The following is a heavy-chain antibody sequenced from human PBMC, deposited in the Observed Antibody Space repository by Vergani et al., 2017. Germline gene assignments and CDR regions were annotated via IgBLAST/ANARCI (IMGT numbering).Heavy chain of an antibody. Sequence: QLQLQESGPGLVKPSETLSLSCRVSGDSISRSHYYWGWIRQAPGKELEWIGSIYYTGSTFYNPSLKSRITISMDTPENQISLTLNSVTPADTATYYCARPALGDNNHYYYVDAWGQGTTVIVSS. CDR1: GDSISRSHYY. CDR2: IYYTGST. J-gene: IGHJ6*03. D-gene: IGHD1-1*01. V-gene: IGHV4-39*01. CDR3: ARPALGDNNHYYYVDA.